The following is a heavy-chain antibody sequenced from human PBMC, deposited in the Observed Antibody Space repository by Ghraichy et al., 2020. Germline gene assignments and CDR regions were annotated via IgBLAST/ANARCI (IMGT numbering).Heavy chain of an antibody. V-gene: IGHV4-31*03. CDR1: GGSISSGGYY. CDR3: ARGGGGWFDP. D-gene: IGHD3-10*01. CDR2: IYYSGST. Sequence: SETLSLTCTVSGGSISSGGYYWSWIRQHPGKGLEWIGYIYYSGSTYYNPSLKSRVTISVDTSKNQFSLKLSSVTAADTAVYYCARGGGGWFDPWGQGTLVTVSS. J-gene: IGHJ5*02.